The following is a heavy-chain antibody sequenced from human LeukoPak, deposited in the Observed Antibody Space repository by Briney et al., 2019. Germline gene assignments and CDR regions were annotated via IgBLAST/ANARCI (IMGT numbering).Heavy chain of an antibody. CDR2: IKQDGSEK. J-gene: IGHJ6*03. CDR3: AREARYCSGGSCDYYYYYYMDV. Sequence: GGSLRLSCAASGFTFSSYWMSWVRQAPGKGLEWVANIKQDGSEKYYVDSVKGRFTISRDNAKNSLYLQMNSLRAEDTAVYYCAREARYCSGGSCDYYYYYYMDVWGKGTTVTVSS. CDR1: GFTFSSYW. V-gene: IGHV3-7*01. D-gene: IGHD2-15*01.